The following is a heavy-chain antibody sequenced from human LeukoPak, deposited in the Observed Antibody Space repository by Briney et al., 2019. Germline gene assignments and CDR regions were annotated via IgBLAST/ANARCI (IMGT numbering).Heavy chain of an antibody. CDR2: IYYSGST. Sequence: SETLSLTCTVSGGSISSYYWSWIRQPPGKGLEWIGYIYYSGSTNYNPSLKGRVTISVDTSKNQFSLKLSSVTAADTAVYYCASGIAVAGHFDYWGQGTLVTVSS. J-gene: IGHJ4*02. D-gene: IGHD6-19*01. CDR3: ASGIAVAGHFDY. V-gene: IGHV4-59*08. CDR1: GGSISSYY.